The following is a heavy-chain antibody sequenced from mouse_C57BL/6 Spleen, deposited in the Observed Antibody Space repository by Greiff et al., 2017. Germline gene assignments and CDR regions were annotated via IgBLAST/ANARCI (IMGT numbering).Heavy chain of an antibody. CDR1: GFSLTSYG. D-gene: IGHD2-5*01. Sequence: QVQLQQSGPGLVQPSQSLSITCTVSGFSLTSYGVHWVRQSPGKGLEWLGVIWSGGSTDYNAAFISRLSISKDNSKSQVFFKMNSLQADDTAIYYCATYSNFLMDYWGQGTSVTVSS. CDR2: IWSGGST. J-gene: IGHJ4*01. V-gene: IGHV2-2*01. CDR3: ATYSNFLMDY.